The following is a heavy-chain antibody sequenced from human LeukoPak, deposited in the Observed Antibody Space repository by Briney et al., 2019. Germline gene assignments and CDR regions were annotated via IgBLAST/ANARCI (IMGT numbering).Heavy chain of an antibody. CDR2: ISGGGGST. J-gene: IGHJ6*02. V-gene: IGHV3-23*01. CDR1: GFTFSIYA. Sequence: GGSLRLSCAASGFTFSIYAMSWVRQAPGKGLEWVSTISGGGGSTYYADSVKGRFTISRDNSKNTLYLQMIILRAEDTAVYYCAKDFSNLYFGMDVWGQGTTVTVSS. CDR3: AKDFSNLYFGMDV.